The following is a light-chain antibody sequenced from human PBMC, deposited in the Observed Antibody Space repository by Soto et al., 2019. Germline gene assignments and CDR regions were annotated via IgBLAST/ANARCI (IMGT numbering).Light chain of an antibody. CDR1: QSVTSTS. Sequence: VLTQSPGTLSLSPGERATLSCRASQSVTSTSLAWYQQKPGQAPRLHIYGASSRATGVPARFSGSGSGTDFTLTISRMEPEEFAVYFCHHYASTFGQGTKVEIE. V-gene: IGKV3-20*01. CDR3: HHYAST. J-gene: IGKJ1*01. CDR2: GAS.